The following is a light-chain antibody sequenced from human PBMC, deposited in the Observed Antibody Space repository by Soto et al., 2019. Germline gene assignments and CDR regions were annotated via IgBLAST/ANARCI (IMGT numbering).Light chain of an antibody. CDR1: GSNIGSKS. CDR2: ADN. J-gene: IGLJ3*02. V-gene: IGLV1-44*01. CDR3: AAWDDTLNGWV. Sequence: QSALTQPHSASGTPGQRVTVSCSGSGSNIGSKSVNWYQQLPGAAPKLLIYADNQRPSGVPDRFSGSKSGTSASLAISGLQSEDEADYYCAAWDDTLNGWVFXGGTKLTVL.